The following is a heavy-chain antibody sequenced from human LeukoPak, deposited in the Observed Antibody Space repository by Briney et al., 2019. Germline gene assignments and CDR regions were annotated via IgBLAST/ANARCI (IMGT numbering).Heavy chain of an antibody. CDR1: GGSISSGGYY. D-gene: IGHD6-13*01. V-gene: IGHV4-30-2*01. J-gene: IGHJ4*02. CDR3: ARESAAAAGTD. CDR2: IYHSGST. Sequence: SQTLSLTCTVSGGSISSGGYYWSWIRQPPGKGLEWIGYIYHSGSTYYNPSLKSRVTISVDKSKNQFSLKLSSVTAADTAVYYCARESAAAAGTDWGQGTLVTVSS.